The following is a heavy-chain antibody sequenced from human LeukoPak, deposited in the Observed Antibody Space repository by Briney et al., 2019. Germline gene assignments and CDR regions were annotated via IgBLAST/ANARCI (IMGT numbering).Heavy chain of an antibody. J-gene: IGHJ4*02. Sequence: GESLKISCRGSGHSFVRYWLAWVRQMPGQGLEWMGIIYPGDSDTRYSPSFEGQVTISADKFLTTAYLQWSSLKASDTATYYCARVSGSGSYYDASYYYFDYWGQGTLVTVSS. CDR2: IYPGDSDT. D-gene: IGHD3-10*01. CDR3: ARVSGSGSYYDASYYYFDY. V-gene: IGHV5-51*01. CDR1: GHSFVRYW.